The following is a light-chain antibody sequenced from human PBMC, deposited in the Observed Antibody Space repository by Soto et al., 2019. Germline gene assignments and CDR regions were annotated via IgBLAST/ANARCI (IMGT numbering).Light chain of an antibody. CDR1: QGISSY. J-gene: IGKJ4*01. CDR2: AAS. Sequence: DIQLTQSPSFLSASVGDRVTITCRASQGISSYLAWYQQKPGQAPKLLIYAASTLQTGFPSRFSGTRSATDFTLTISTLQPEDFATYYFQHLNSYSLTFGGATNVDFK. V-gene: IGKV1-9*01. CDR3: QHLNSYSLT.